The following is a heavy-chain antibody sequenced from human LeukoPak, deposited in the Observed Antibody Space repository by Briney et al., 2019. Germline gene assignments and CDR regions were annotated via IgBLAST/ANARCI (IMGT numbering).Heavy chain of an antibody. CDR3: ARQVCSGGSCYSYYYYGMDV. J-gene: IGHJ6*02. Sequence: GESLKISCKGSGYSFTSYWIGWVRQMPGKGLEWMGIIYPGDSDTRYSPSFQGQVTIPADKSISTAYLQWSSPKASDTAMYYCARQVCSGGSCYSYYYYGMDVWGQGTTVTVSS. CDR1: GYSFTSYW. D-gene: IGHD2-15*01. CDR2: IYPGDSDT. V-gene: IGHV5-51*01.